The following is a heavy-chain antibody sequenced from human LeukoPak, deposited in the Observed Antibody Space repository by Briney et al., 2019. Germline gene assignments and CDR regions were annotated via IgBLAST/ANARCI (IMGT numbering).Heavy chain of an antibody. CDR2: ISLASSYI. J-gene: IGHJ2*01. V-gene: IGHV3-21*03. Sequence: PGGSLRLSCAASGFTFSSYSMIWVRQAPGKGLEWVSFISLASSYIYYADSVKGRFTIYRDNANNSLSLQINSLRADDTAVYYCARGLAVLTVDWYFDLWGRGTLVTVSS. D-gene: IGHD3-16*01. CDR1: GFTFSSYS. CDR3: ARGLAVLTVDWYFDL.